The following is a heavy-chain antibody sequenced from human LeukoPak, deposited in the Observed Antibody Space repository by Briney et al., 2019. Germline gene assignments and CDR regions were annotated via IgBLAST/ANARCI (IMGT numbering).Heavy chain of an antibody. CDR1: GFTVSSNY. J-gene: IGHJ4*02. V-gene: IGHV3-53*01. CDR3: ARDDWGLDY. CDR2: IYTGGGT. Sequence: GGSLRLSCAASGFTVSSNYMSWVRQAPGKGLEWVSVIYTGGGTYYADSVKGRFTISRDNAKNSLYLQMNSLRAEDTAVYYCARDDWGLDYWGQGTLVTVSS. D-gene: IGHD3-9*01.